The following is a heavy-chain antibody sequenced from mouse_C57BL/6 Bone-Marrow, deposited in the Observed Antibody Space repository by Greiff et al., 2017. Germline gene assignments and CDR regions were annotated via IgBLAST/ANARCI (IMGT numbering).Heavy chain of an antibody. CDR1: GFTINDDY. CDR3: TRDYSYDGQFDY. Sequence: VQLQQSGAELVRPGASVKLSCTASGFTINDDYMHWVKQRPEQGLEWIGWIDPENGDTEYASKFQGKATLTADTSSNTAYLQLSSLTSEDTAVYYSTRDYSYDGQFDYWGQGTLVTVSA. D-gene: IGHD2-12*01. V-gene: IGHV14-4*01. J-gene: IGHJ3*01. CDR2: IDPENGDT.